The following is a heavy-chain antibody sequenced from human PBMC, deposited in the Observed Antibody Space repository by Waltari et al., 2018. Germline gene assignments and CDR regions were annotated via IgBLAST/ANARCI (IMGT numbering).Heavy chain of an antibody. D-gene: IGHD1-26*01. V-gene: IGHV4-4*02. CDR2: IHRSGRN. Sequence: QLQLQESGPGLVKPSGTLSLTCTVSGDSMNSNSWWGWVRQPPEKGLEWIGQIHRSGRNNYNPSLERRVTISLDTSNRQFSLKLTSTTAADTAVYYCARDRGIGLYFDSWGQGTLVTVSP. CDR1: GDSMNSNSW. CDR3: ARDRGIGLYFDS. J-gene: IGHJ4*02.